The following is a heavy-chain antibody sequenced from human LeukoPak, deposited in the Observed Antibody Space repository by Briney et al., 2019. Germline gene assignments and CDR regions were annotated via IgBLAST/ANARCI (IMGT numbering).Heavy chain of an antibody. Sequence: GGSLRLSCAASDFSFITYAMSWVRQAPGKGLEWVSTISGSGDNTYYADSVKGRFTISRDNSKNTLYLQMNSLRAEDTAVYYCAKVTYGSGTYGAFDYWGQGTLVTVSS. V-gene: IGHV3-23*01. CDR2: ISGSGDNT. D-gene: IGHD3-10*01. CDR1: DFSFITYA. J-gene: IGHJ4*02. CDR3: AKVTYGSGTYGAFDY.